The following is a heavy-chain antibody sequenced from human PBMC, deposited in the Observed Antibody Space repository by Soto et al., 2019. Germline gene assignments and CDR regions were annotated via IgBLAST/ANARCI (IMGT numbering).Heavy chain of an antibody. CDR3: ARMYSSGSGWFHP. V-gene: IGHV4-31*03. Sequence: TLSLTGFVSVYSITAGGYYWSWILHHPGKGLEWIGSFYSSGSIIYNPSLRSRVSISGDTSSNQFSMSLTSVTAADTARYYCARMYSSGSGWFHPWGQGTLVTVSS. CDR1: VYSITAGGYY. D-gene: IGHD6-19*01. J-gene: IGHJ5*02. CDR2: FYSSGSI.